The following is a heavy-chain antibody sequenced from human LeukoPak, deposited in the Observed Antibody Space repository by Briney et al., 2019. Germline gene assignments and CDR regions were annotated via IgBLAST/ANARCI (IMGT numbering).Heavy chain of an antibody. D-gene: IGHD5-18*01. V-gene: IGHV3-9*01. CDR1: GFTFSSYG. CDR3: AKDGGYSYGSWFDP. CDR2: ISWNSGSI. J-gene: IGHJ5*02. Sequence: PGGSLRLSCAASGFTFSSYGMHWVRQAPGKGLEWVSGISWNSGSIGYADSVKGRFTISRDNAKNSLYLQMNSLRAEDTALYYCAKDGGYSYGSWFDPWGQGTLVTVSS.